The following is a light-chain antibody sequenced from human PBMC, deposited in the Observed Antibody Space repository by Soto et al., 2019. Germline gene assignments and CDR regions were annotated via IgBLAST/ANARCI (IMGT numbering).Light chain of an antibody. CDR2: DVS. CDR3: SSFTSSSTYV. V-gene: IGLV2-14*01. CDR1: SSDIGAYNY. J-gene: IGLJ1*01. Sequence: QPVLTQPASVSGSPGQSIAISCTGTSSDIGAYNYVSWYQQYPGKAPKLMIYDVSNRPSGVSDRFSGSKSGNTASLTISGLQAEDEAEYYCSSFTSSSTYVFGTGTKVTVL.